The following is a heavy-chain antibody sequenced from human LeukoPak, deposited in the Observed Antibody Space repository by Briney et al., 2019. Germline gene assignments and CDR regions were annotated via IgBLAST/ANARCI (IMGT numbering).Heavy chain of an antibody. Sequence: SETLSLTCTVSGGSISSSTYYWGWIRQPPGKGLEWIGTISYSGSTDYNPSLKSRVTISPDKSKNQFSLTLTSVTAADTAVYFCARAPLSGTYYTDAFDIWGQGTMVTVSS. J-gene: IGHJ3*02. CDR2: ISYSGST. CDR3: ARAPLSGTYYTDAFDI. CDR1: GGSISSSTYY. D-gene: IGHD1-26*01. V-gene: IGHV4-39*07.